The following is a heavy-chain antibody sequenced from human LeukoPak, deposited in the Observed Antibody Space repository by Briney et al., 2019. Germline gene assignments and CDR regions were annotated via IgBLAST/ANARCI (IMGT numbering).Heavy chain of an antibody. V-gene: IGHV3-23*01. CDR2: ISGSGGST. CDR3: AKVLSDYYDSSGYYFDY. Sequence: GSLRLSCAASGFTFSSYAMSWVRQAPGKGLEWVSAISGSGGSTYYADSVKGRFTISRDNSKNTLYLQMNSLRAEDTAVYYCAKVLSDYYDSSGYYFDYWGQGTLVTVSS. CDR1: GFTFSSYA. D-gene: IGHD3-22*01. J-gene: IGHJ4*02.